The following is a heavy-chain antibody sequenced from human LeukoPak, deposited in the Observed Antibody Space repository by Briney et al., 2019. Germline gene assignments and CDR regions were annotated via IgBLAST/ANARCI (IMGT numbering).Heavy chain of an antibody. V-gene: IGHV3-48*01. D-gene: IGHD1-1*01. CDR1: GFPFIEYS. Sequence: GGSLRLSCTASGFPFIEYSMNWVRQAPGKGLEWISYIGIESGNTKYADSVRGRFTISADKAKNSLYLQMNSLRVEDTAVYYCARDHNYAFDNWGQGTLVSVAS. CDR3: ARDHNYAFDN. J-gene: IGHJ4*02. CDR2: IGIESGNT.